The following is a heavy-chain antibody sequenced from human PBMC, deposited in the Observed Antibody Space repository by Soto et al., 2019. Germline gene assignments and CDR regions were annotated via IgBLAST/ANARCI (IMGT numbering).Heavy chain of an antibody. CDR2: IKQDGREK. D-gene: IGHD3-9*01. V-gene: IGHV3-7*03. Sequence: EVQLVESGGGLVQPGGSLRLSCAASGFSFSSYWMTWVRQAPGKVLEWVANIKQDGREKYYGASVKGRFNISRDNGKNLVYLQMDSLTPDDTAVYYCAGDGVQNGDYNGWLDPWGQGTLVTVSS. CDR1: GFSFSSYW. CDR3: AGDGVQNGDYNGWLDP. J-gene: IGHJ5*02.